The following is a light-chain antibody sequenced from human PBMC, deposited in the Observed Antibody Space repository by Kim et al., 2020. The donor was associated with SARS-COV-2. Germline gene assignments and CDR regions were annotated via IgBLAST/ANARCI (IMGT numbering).Light chain of an antibody. J-gene: IGKJ4*01. Sequence: EIVLTQSQATLSLSPGERATLSCRASQSVSSYLAWYQQKPGQAPRLLIYDASNMATGIPARFSGSGSGTDFTLTISSLEPEDFAVYYCQQRSNRPPLTFGGGTKVEIK. CDR2: DAS. V-gene: IGKV3-11*01. CDR1: QSVSSY. CDR3: QQRSNRPPLT.